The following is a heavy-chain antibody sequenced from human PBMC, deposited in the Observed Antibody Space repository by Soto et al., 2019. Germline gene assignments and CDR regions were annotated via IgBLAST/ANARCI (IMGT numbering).Heavy chain of an antibody. CDR1: GFTFSSYA. D-gene: IGHD2-2*01. J-gene: IGHJ6*02. V-gene: IGHV3-23*01. Sequence: TGGSLRLSCAASGFTFSSYAMSWVRQAPGKGLEWVSAISGSGGSTYYADSVKGRFTISRDNSKNTLYLQMNSLRAEDTAVYYCAREDIVVVPATRRRYYYYGMDVWGQGTTVTVSS. CDR3: AREDIVVVPATRRRYYYYGMDV. CDR2: ISGSGGST.